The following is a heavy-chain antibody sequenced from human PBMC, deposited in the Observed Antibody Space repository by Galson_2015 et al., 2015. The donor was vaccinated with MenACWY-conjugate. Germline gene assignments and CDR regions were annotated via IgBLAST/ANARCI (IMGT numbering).Heavy chain of an antibody. J-gene: IGHJ4*02. CDR3: ARGTSGWFRGFDS. V-gene: IGHV3-64*01. Sequence: SLRLSCAASGFTFSNYAMHWVRQAPGKGLEYVSAISSNGGSTYYANSVKGRFTISRDNSKDTLYLQMGSLRAEDMAVYYCARGTSGWFRGFDSWGQGTLVTVSS. CDR2: ISSNGGST. D-gene: IGHD6-19*01. CDR1: GFTFSNYA.